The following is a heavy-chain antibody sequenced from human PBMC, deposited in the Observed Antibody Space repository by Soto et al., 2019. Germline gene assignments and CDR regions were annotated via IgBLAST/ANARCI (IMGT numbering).Heavy chain of an antibody. CDR3: AAELDGDWFDP. CDR2: IKQDGSEK. J-gene: IGHJ5*02. CDR1: GFTFSSYW. V-gene: IGHV3-7*01. Sequence: GGSLRLSCAASGFTFSSYWMSWVRQAPGKGLEWVANIKQDGSEKYYVDSVKGRFTISRDNAKNSLYLQMNSLRAEDTAVYYCAAELDGDWFDPWGQGTLVTVSS. D-gene: IGHD1-1*01.